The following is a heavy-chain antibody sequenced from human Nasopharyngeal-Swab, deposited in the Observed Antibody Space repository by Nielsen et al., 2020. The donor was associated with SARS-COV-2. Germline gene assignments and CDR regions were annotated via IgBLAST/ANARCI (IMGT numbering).Heavy chain of an antibody. V-gene: IGHV3-23*03. Sequence: ESLKISCAASGFTFSSYAMSWVRQAPGKGLEGVSVIYSGGSSTYYADSVKGRFTISRDNSKNTLYLQMNSLRAEDTAVYYCAKGMYYYGSGTSNYYYYGMDVWGQGTTVTVSS. CDR1: GFTFSSYA. CDR3: AKGMYYYGSGTSNYYYYGMDV. CDR2: IYSGGSST. D-gene: IGHD3-10*01. J-gene: IGHJ6*02.